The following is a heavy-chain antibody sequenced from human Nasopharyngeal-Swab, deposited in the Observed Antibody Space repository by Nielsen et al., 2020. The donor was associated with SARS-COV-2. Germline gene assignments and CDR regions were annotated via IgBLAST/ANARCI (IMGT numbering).Heavy chain of an antibody. CDR3: ARGKVEVTMIVVVITTGSYYFDY. J-gene: IGHJ4*02. CDR2: INHNGRT. Sequence: WIRQPPGKGLEWIGEINHNGRTNYNPSLKSRVSISLDPSKNQFSLKLSSVTAADAAVYYCARGKVEVTMIVVVITTGSYYFDYWGRGTLVTSPQ. V-gene: IGHV4-34*01. D-gene: IGHD3-22*01.